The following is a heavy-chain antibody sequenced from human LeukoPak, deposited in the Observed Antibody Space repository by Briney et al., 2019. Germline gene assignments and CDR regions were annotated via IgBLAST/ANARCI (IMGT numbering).Heavy chain of an antibody. J-gene: IGHJ4*02. Sequence: GGSLRLSCAASGFTFSSYAMSWVRRAPGKGLEWVSAISGSGGSTYYADSVKDRFTISRDNSKNTLYLQMNSLRAEDTAVYYCAKVDSSGSFDYWGQGTLVTVSS. V-gene: IGHV3-23*01. D-gene: IGHD3-22*01. CDR3: AKVDSSGSFDY. CDR1: GFTFSSYA. CDR2: ISGSGGST.